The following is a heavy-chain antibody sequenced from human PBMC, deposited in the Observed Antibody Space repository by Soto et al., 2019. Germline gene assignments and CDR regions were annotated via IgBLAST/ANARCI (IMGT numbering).Heavy chain of an antibody. CDR1: GYTFTSYN. Sequence: ASVKVSCKASGYTFTSYNINWVRQAPGQGLEWMGWINPNSGGTNYAQKFQGWVTMTRDTSISTAYMELSRLRSDDTAVYYCARDRTPAYAFDIWGQGTMVTVSS. V-gene: IGHV1-2*04. J-gene: IGHJ3*02. CDR3: ARDRTPAYAFDI. CDR2: INPNSGGT.